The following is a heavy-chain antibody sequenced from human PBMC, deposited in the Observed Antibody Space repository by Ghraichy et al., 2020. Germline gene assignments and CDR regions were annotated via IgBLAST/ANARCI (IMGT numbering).Heavy chain of an antibody. J-gene: IGHJ5*02. CDR2: IYTSGST. D-gene: IGHD6-13*01. CDR3: ARETWAIEAAAGISDYFLFDP. V-gene: IGHV4-4*07. CDR1: GGSISSYY. Sequence: SQTLSLTCTVSGGSISSYYWSWIRQPAGKGLEWIGRIYTSGSTNYNPSLKSRVTMSVDTSKNQFSLKLSSVTAADTAVYYCARETWAIEAAAGISDYFLFDPWGQGTLVTVSS.